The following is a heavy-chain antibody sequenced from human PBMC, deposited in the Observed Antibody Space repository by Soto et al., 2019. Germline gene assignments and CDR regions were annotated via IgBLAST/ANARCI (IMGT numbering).Heavy chain of an antibody. J-gene: IGHJ5*01. V-gene: IGHV4-30-4*01. CDR2: IFYSGST. D-gene: IGHD6-19*01. CDR3: ARAEVAVAGSGWFDA. Sequence: SETLSLTCTVSGDPITSGDYYWSWVRQPPGKGLEWIGYIFYSGSTYYKASLKSRVTISLDMSRNQFSLRLTSVTAADTAVYYCARAEVAVAGSGWFDAWGHGTLVTVSS. CDR1: GDPITSGDYY.